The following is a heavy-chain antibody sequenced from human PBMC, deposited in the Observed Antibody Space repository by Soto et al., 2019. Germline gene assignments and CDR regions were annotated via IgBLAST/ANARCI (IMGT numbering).Heavy chain of an antibody. Sequence: GGSLRLSCAASGITFSTYSMNWVRQAPGKGLEWVSSIRITSSYIYYADSLKGRFTVSRDNAKNTLYLQMNSLRAEDTAVYYCAAGIADYYDSSGYYAYWGQGILVTVSS. CDR1: GITFSTYS. CDR2: IRITSSYI. J-gene: IGHJ4*02. D-gene: IGHD3-22*01. CDR3: AAGIADYYDSSGYYAY. V-gene: IGHV3-21*01.